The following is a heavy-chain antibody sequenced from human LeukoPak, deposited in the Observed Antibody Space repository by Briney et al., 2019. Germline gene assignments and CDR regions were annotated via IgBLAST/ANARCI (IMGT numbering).Heavy chain of an antibody. D-gene: IGHD2-21*02. J-gene: IGHJ6*02. CDR1: GGTFSSYA. Sequence: ASVKVSCKASGGTFSSYAISWVRQAPGQGLEWMGGIILIFGTANYAQKFQGRVTITADESTSTAYMELSSLRSEDTAVYYCARDNWVVVTAAYGMDVWGQGTTVTVSS. CDR3: ARDNWVVVTAAYGMDV. CDR2: IILIFGTA. V-gene: IGHV1-69*13.